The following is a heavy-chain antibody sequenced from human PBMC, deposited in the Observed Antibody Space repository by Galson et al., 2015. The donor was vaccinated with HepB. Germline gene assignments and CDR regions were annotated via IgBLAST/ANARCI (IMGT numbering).Heavy chain of an antibody. CDR3: ARHGERTTVTTGGNDY. Sequence: SLRLSCAASGFTFRSYGMHWVRQAPGKGLEWVSVIWYDGSNRYYADSVKGRFTFSRDNSKNMLYLQMNSLRAEDTALYYCARHGERTTVTTGGNDYWGQGTLVTVSS. V-gene: IGHV3-33*01. D-gene: IGHD4-17*01. CDR2: IWYDGSNR. CDR1: GFTFRSYG. J-gene: IGHJ4*02.